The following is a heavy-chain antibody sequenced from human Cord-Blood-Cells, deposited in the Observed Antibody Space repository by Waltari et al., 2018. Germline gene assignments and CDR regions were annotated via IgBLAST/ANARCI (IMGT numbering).Heavy chain of an antibody. CDR1: GGSFSGYY. J-gene: IGHJ5*02. D-gene: IGHD3-10*01. CDR3: ARCKGVPLMVRGNWFDP. V-gene: IGHV4-34*01. Sequence: QVQLQQWGAGLLKPSETLCLTGAVYGGSFSGYYWSWIRQPPGKGLEWVGEPNHSVSTTYNPSLKSRVTISVDTAQHQFSLKLSSATAPDTAVYYRARCKGVPLMVRGNWFDPWGQGTLVTVSS. CDR2: PNHSVST.